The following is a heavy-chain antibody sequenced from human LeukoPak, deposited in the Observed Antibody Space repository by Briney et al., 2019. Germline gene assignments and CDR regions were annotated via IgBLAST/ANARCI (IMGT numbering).Heavy chain of an antibody. CDR1: GFTFSNYW. Sequence: SGGSLRLSCAGSGFTFSNYWMSWVRQAPGKGLQWVANIKQDGSEKYCVESVKGRFTISRDNAKNSMYLQMNSLRAEDTAIYYCTRERGSGSYHPFDPWGQGTLVTVSS. CDR2: IKQDGSEK. J-gene: IGHJ5*02. D-gene: IGHD3-10*01. CDR3: TRERGSGSYHPFDP. V-gene: IGHV3-7*01.